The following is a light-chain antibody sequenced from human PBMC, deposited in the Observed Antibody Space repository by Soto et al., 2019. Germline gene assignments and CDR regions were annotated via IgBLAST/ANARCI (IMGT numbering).Light chain of an antibody. CDR1: QSVCST. CDR3: QRFNRWPLS. CDR2: DTS. V-gene: IGKV3-15*01. Sequence: EIVLTQSPAALSVSPGERATLSCWASQSVCSTLNWYQQRPGQAPRLLIYDTSIRATGIPARFRGSGSGTEFTRTIASLQSEDFGVYYCQRFNRWPLSFGGGTKVEI. J-gene: IGKJ4*01.